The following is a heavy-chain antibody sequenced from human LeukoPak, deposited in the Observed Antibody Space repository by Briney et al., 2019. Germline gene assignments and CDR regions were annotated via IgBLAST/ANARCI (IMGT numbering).Heavy chain of an antibody. V-gene: IGHV3-21*01. J-gene: IGHJ4*02. Sequence: NPGGSLRLSCAASGFTFSSYSMNWVRQAPGRGLEWVSSISSSSSYIYYADSVKGRFTISRDNAKNSLYLQMNSLRAEDTAVYYCARVGGSPGYFDYWGQGTLVTVSS. CDR3: ARVGGSPGYFDY. CDR2: ISSSSSYI. CDR1: GFTFSSYS. D-gene: IGHD4-23*01.